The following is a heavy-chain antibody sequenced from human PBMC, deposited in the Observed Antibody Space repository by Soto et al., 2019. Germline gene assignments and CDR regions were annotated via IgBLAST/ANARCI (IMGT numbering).Heavy chain of an antibody. Sequence: GGSLRLSCAASGFTFDDYAMHWVRQAPGKGLEWVSGISWNSGSIGYADSVKGRFTISRDNAKNSLYLQMNSLRAEDTALYYCAKVVGIVGGDAFDIWGQGTRVTVS. CDR1: GFTFDDYA. D-gene: IGHD2-21*01. CDR3: AKVVGIVGGDAFDI. V-gene: IGHV3-9*01. J-gene: IGHJ3*02. CDR2: ISWNSGSI.